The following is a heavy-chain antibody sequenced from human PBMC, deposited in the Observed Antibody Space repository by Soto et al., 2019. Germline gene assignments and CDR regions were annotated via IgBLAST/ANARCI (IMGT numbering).Heavy chain of an antibody. CDR1: GFAFSTFG. CDR2: IWYDGSNK. V-gene: IGHV3-33*08. Sequence: GSLRLSCVASGFAFSTFGMHWVRQAPGKGLEWVAFIWYDGSNKYYADSVKGRFTISRDNSKNTLYLQMNSLRAEDTAVYYCARVGGDFLSGYYYYYYYGMDVWGQGTTVTSP. J-gene: IGHJ6*02. CDR3: ARVGGDFLSGYYYYYYYGMDV. D-gene: IGHD3-3*01.